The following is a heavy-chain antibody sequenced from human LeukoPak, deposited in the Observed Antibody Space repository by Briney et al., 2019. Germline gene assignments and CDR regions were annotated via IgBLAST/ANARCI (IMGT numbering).Heavy chain of an antibody. CDR1: GFTFSSYE. J-gene: IGHJ4*02. CDR2: IHTDGTT. D-gene: IGHD5-12*01. V-gene: IGHV3-53*01. CDR3: ARGYSGYDPFDY. Sequence: GGSLTLSCAASGFTFSSYEMNWVRQAPGKGPEWVSVIHTDGTTYYADSVQGRFTVSRHNSRNTLYLQMDSLRADDTAVYYCARGYSGYDPFDYWGQGTLVTVSS.